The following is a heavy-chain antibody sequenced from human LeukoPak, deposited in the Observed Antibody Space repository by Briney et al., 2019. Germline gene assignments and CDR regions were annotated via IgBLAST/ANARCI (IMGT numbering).Heavy chain of an antibody. V-gene: IGHV3-23*01. D-gene: IGHD6-13*01. CDR2: ISGSGGST. CDR1: GFTFSSYA. J-gene: IGHJ4*02. Sequence: GGSLRLSCAASGFTFSSYAMSWVRQAPGKGLEWVSAISGSGGSTYYADSVKGRFTISRDNSKNTLYLQMNSLRAEDTAVYYGAKVKESSWYFDYWGQGTLVTVSS. CDR3: AKVKESSWYFDY.